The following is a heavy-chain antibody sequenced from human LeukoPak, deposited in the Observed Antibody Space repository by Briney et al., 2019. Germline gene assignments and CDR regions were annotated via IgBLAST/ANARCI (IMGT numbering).Heavy chain of an antibody. J-gene: IGHJ3*02. CDR1: GFTVSSNY. CDR2: IYSGGST. D-gene: IGHD6-13*01. Sequence: GVLRLSCAASGFTVSSNYMSWVRQAPGKGLEWVSVIYSGGSTYYADSVKSRFTISRDNSKNTLYLQMNSLRAEDTAVYYCARDLNIAAAGSAGSPYAFDIWGQGTMVTVSS. CDR3: ARDLNIAAAGSAGSPYAFDI. V-gene: IGHV3-66*01.